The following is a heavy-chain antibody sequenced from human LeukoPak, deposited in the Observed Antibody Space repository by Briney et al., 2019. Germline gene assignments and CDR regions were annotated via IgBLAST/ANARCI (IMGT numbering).Heavy chain of an antibody. CDR3: AGGNWNNNWFDP. D-gene: IGHD1/OR15-1a*01. J-gene: IGHJ5*02. CDR1: GYTLTELS. V-gene: IGHV1-24*01. CDR2: FDPEDGET. Sequence: GPSVKVSCKVSGYTLTELSMHWVRQAPGKGLEWMGGFDPEDGETIYAQKFQGRVTMTEDTSTDTAYMELSSLRSEDTAVYYCAGGNWNNNWFDPWGPGTLVTVSS.